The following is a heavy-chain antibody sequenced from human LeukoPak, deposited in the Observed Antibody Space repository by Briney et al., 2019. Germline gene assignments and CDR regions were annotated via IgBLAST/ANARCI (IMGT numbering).Heavy chain of an antibody. Sequence: GASVKVSCKASGYTFTSYDINWVRQATGQGLEWMGWMNPNSGNTGYAQKFQGRVTITRNTSISTAYMELSSLRSDDTAVYYCARDIVLMVYAIYSWFDPWGQGTLVTVSS. J-gene: IGHJ5*02. CDR2: MNPNSGNT. D-gene: IGHD2-8*01. CDR3: ARDIVLMVYAIYSWFDP. CDR1: GYTFTSYD. V-gene: IGHV1-8*03.